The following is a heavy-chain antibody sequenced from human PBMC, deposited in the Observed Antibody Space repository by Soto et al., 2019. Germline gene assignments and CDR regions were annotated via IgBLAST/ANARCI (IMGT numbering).Heavy chain of an antibody. CDR3: ARGRTWELLRGFEC. CDR1: GFTFSSYS. J-gene: IGHJ4*02. CDR2: ISTASSYI. D-gene: IGHD1-26*01. V-gene: IGHV3-21*01. Sequence: EVQLVESGGGLVKPGGSLRLSCAASGFTFSSYSMNWVRQAPGKGLEWVSSISTASSYIHYADSVKGRFTISRDNAKSSLFLQMNSVRAEDTAVYFCARGRTWELLRGFECWGQGTLVIVSS.